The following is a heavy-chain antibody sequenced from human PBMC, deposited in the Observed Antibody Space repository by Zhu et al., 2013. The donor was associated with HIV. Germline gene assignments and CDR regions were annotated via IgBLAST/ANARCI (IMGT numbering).Heavy chain of an antibody. CDR2: IHYSGTT. D-gene: IGHD6-25*01. CDR1: GGSIGSGSYY. Sequence: VQLQESGPGLVKPSETLSLTCSVSGGSIGSGSYYWGWLRQPPGKGLEWIGSIHYSGTTYYNSSLKSRVTISVDTSKNQFSLKLTSVTAADTAFYCCARDQRPVGDYYNYMDVWGRGTTVTVPS. CDR3: ARDQRPVGDYYNYMDV. V-gene: IGHV4-39*07. J-gene: IGHJ6*03.